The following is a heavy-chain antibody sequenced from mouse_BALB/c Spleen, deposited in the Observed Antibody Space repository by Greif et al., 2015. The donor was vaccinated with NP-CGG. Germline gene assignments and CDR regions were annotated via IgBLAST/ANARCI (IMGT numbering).Heavy chain of an antibody. CDR1: GFTFSSYG. Sequence: EVQVVESGGDLVKPGGSLKLSCAASGFTFSSYGMSWVHQTPDKRLEWVATISSGGSYTYYPDSVKGRFTISRDNAKNTLYLQMSSLKSEDTAMYYCARQGLPDWYFDVWGAGTTVTVSS. D-gene: IGHD2-10*01. CDR3: ARQGLPDWYFDV. J-gene: IGHJ1*01. V-gene: IGHV5-6*01. CDR2: ISSGGSYT.